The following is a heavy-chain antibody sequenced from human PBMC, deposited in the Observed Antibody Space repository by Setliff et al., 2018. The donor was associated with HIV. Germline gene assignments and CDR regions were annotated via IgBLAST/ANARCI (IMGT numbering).Heavy chain of an antibody. V-gene: IGHV5-10-1*01. D-gene: IGHD3-9*01. Sequence: GESLKISCKGSGYSFTSYWISWVRQMPGKGLEWMGRIDPSDSYTNYSPSFQGHVTISADKSISTAYLQWSSLKASDTAMYYCARALDFLTEQLNWFFPLWGRGTLVTVSS. J-gene: IGHJ2*01. CDR1: GYSFTSYW. CDR2: IDPSDSYT. CDR3: ARALDFLTEQLNWFFPL.